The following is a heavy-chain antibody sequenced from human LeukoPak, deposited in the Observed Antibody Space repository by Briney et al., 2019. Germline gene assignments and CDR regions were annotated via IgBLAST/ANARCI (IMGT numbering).Heavy chain of an antibody. Sequence: GGSLRLSCAASGFTFSSYSMNWVRQAPGKGLEWVSSISSSSSYIYYADSVKSLFTISRDNVKNLLYLQMNSLRAEDKAVYYCARSPYSESYYGDALDLWGRGTVVTVSS. J-gene: IGHJ3*01. CDR1: GFTFSSYS. D-gene: IGHD1-26*01. CDR2: ISSSSSYI. CDR3: ARSPYSESYYGDALDL. V-gene: IGHV3-21*06.